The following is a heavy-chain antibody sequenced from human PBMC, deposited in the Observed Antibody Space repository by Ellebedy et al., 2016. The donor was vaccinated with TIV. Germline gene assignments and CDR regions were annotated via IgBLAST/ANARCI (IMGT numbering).Heavy chain of an antibody. CDR3: ASRDVVAVPAAFDS. D-gene: IGHD2-2*01. Sequence: MPSETLSLTCTVSGGSISSSSYYRGWIRQPPGKGLEWIGSIYHSGSTRSTYYNPSLMSRVTISVDTSKNQFSLKLSSVTAADTAVYYWASRDVVAVPAAFDSWGQGTLVTVSS. CDR1: GGSISSSSYY. CDR2: IYHSGSTRST. J-gene: IGHJ4*02. V-gene: IGHV4-39*07.